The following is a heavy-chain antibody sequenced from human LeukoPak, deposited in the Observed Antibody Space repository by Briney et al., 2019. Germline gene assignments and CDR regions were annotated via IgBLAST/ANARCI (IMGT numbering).Heavy chain of an antibody. V-gene: IGHV4-59*08. CDR3: ARHPDYDFWSGYQGMDV. D-gene: IGHD3-3*01. CDR2: IYYSGST. J-gene: IGHJ6*02. Sequence: SETLSLTCTVSGGSISSYYWSWIRQPPGKGLEWIGYIYYSGSTNYNPSLKSRGTISVDTSKNQFSLKLSSVTAADTAVYYCARHPDYDFWSGYQGMDVWGQGTTVTVSS. CDR1: GGSISSYY.